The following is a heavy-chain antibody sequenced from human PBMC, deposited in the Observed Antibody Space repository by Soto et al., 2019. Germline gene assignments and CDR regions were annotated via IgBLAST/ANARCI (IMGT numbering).Heavy chain of an antibody. CDR3: ARIKLVEWFFINVDVYDMDV. D-gene: IGHD3-3*01. CDR2: ISSDSRTI. J-gene: IGHJ6*02. CDR1: GFSLSDYA. V-gene: IGHV3-48*02. Sequence: GSLRFSCVASGFSLSDYAVNWVRQAPGKGLEWVSFISSDSRTIYYADSVEGRFTVSRDNARNSVSLQMDSLRDEDAAVYYCARIKLVEWFFINVDVYDMDVWGQGTPVTVSS.